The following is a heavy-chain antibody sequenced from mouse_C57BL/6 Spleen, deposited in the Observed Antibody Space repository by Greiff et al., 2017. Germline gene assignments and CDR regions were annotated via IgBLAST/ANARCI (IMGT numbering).Heavy chain of an antibody. V-gene: IGHV1-47*01. Sequence: VQLKESGAELVKPGASVKMSCKASGYTFTTYPIEWMKQNHGKSLEWIGNFHPYNDDTKYNEKFKGKATLTVEKSSSTVYLELSRLTSDDSAVYYCARNGSDYDYDYYFDYWGQGTTLTVSS. D-gene: IGHD2-4*01. CDR2: FHPYNDDT. CDR1: GYTFTTYP. CDR3: ARNGSDYDYDYYFDY. J-gene: IGHJ2*01.